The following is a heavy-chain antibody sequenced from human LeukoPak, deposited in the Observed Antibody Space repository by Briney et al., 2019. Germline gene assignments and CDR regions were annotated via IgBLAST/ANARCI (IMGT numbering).Heavy chain of an antibody. V-gene: IGHV3-23*01. CDR3: ARKVTTNYYYYMDV. CDR2: ISGSGGST. J-gene: IGHJ6*03. D-gene: IGHD4-17*01. CDR1: GFTFSSYG. Sequence: GGSLRLSCAASGFTFSSYGMSWVRQAPGKGLEWVSAISGSGGSTYYADSVKGRFTISRDNSKNTLYLQMNSLRAEDTAVYYCARKVTTNYYYYMDVWGKGTTVTISS.